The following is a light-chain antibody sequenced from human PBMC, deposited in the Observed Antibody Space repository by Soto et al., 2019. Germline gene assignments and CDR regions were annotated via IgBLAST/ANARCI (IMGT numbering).Light chain of an antibody. Sequence: QSVLTQPPSASGTPGQRGTFSCSGSSSNIGINTVNWYRQLPGTAPQLLISDNHRRPSGVPDRFSGSKSGTSASLAISGLQSEDEATDFCAAWDVSLKGFVFGTGTKVTVL. CDR2: DNH. J-gene: IGLJ1*01. V-gene: IGLV1-44*01. CDR1: SSNIGINT. CDR3: AAWDVSLKGFV.